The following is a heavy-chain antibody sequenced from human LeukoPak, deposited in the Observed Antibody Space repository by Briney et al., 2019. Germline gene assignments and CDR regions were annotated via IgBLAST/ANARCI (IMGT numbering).Heavy chain of an antibody. CDR3: SKTARGYSSGPYRGWPVDY. CDR1: GFIFNSYD. Sequence: PGGSLRLSCAASGFIFNSYDMYWVRQAPGKGLEWVSGISGSGSSEHYADSVKGRFTIFRDNSKNTVYLQVNSLRAEDAAVYYCSKTARGYSSGPYRGWPVDYWGQGTLVTVSS. V-gene: IGHV3-23*01. CDR2: ISGSGSSE. D-gene: IGHD6-19*01. J-gene: IGHJ4*02.